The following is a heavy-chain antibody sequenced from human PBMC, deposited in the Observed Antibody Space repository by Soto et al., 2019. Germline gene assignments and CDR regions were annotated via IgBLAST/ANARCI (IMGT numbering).Heavy chain of an antibody. CDR1: GFTFSTYS. CDR2: ITSSSSTI. J-gene: IGHJ5*02. Sequence: EVQLVESGGGLVQPGGSLRLSCAASGFTFSTYSMNWVRQAPGKGLEWIAYITSSSSTIFYSDSVKGRFTISRDNAKNSLYLQMNSLRDEYTSVYYCARDNGIAGSFDPWGQGTLVTVSS. CDR3: ARDNGIAGSFDP. D-gene: IGHD6-13*01. V-gene: IGHV3-48*02.